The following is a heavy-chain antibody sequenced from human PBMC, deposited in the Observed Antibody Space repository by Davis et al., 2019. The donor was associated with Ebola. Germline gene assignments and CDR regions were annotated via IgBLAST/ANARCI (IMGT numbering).Heavy chain of an antibody. CDR3: AKVGDGYYWVGADS. D-gene: IGHD5-24*01. J-gene: IGHJ4*02. Sequence: GESLKISCAASGFNFNTYSMNWVRQAPGKGLEWVTFIRLDGSKQHYADSVKGRFTVSRDNSKNTLYLQMNSLRAEDTALYYCAKVGDGYYWVGADSWGQGTLVTVSS. V-gene: IGHV3-30*02. CDR1: GFNFNTYS. CDR2: IRLDGSKQ.